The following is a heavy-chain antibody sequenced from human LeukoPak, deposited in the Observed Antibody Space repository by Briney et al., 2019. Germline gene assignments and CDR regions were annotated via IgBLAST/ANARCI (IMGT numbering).Heavy chain of an antibody. CDR1: GGSFSGYY. CDR3: ARERTYDSSGHDAFDI. CDR2: INHSGST. V-gene: IGHV4-34*01. D-gene: IGHD3-22*01. J-gene: IGHJ3*02. Sequence: SETLSLTCAVYGGSFSGYYWRWIRQPPGKGLEWIGEINHSGSTNYNPSLKSRVTISVDTSKNQFSLKLSSVTAADTAVYYCARERTYDSSGHDAFDIWGQGTMVTVSS.